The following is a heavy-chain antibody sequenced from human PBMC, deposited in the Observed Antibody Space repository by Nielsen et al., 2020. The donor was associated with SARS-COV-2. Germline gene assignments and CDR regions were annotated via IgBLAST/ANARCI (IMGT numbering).Heavy chain of an antibody. J-gene: IGHJ6*02. CDR3: ARARSYGMDV. CDR2: ISSSSSYI. V-gene: IGHV3-21*01. CDR1: GFTFSSYW. Sequence: GESLKISCAASGFTFSSYWMSWVRQAPGKGLEWVSSISSSSSYIYYADSVKGRFTISRDNAKNSLYLQMNSLRAEDTAVYYCARARSYGMDVWGQGTTVTVSS.